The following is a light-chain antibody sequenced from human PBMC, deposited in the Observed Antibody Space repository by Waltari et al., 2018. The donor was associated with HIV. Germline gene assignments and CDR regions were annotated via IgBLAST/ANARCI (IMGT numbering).Light chain of an antibody. CDR2: DAA. J-gene: IGKJ4*01. V-gene: IGKV3-11*01. CDR1: QSVSSY. Sequence: EIVLTQSPATLSLSPGERATLFCRASQSVSSYLAWYQQKPGQGPRVLIYDAADRATGIPDGFRGSGSGTDYTLTISSLEPEDCASYCCQQRSRKLTFGGGTKVEVK. CDR3: QQRSRKLT.